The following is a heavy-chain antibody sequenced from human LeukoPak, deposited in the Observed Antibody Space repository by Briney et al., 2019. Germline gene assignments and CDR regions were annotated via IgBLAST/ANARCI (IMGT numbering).Heavy chain of an antibody. CDR3: TRAEWSNWYFDL. J-gene: IGHJ2*01. D-gene: IGHD3-3*01. V-gene: IGHV3-7*03. CDR1: GFTFSTYW. CDR2: IKQDGSEK. Sequence: GGSLRLSCAASGFTFSTYWMNWVRQAPGKGLEWVANIKQDGSEKYYVDSVKGRFTLSRDSAKNSLYLQMNSLRAEDTAVYYCTRAEWSNWYFDLWGRGTLVTVSS.